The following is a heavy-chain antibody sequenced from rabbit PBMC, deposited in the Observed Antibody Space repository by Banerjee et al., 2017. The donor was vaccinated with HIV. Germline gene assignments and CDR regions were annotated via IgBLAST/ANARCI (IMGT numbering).Heavy chain of an antibody. CDR1: GIDFNSYAY. Sequence: QSLEESGGDLVKPGASLTLTCKASGIDFNSYAYIFWVRQAPGKGPEWIACIDHGSSGSAWYARWAKGRFTISKPSSTTVTLQLTSLTAADTATYFCARDANNIRAYVFNLWGPGTLVTVS. J-gene: IGHJ4*01. CDR2: IDHGSSGSA. CDR3: ARDANNIRAYVFNL. V-gene: IGHV1S40*01. D-gene: IGHD6-1*01.